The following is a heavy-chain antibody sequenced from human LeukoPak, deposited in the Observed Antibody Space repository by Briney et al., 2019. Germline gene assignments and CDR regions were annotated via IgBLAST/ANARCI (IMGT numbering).Heavy chain of an antibody. J-gene: IGHJ4*02. Sequence: TGGSLRLSCAASGFTFSSYEVNWVRQAPGKGLEWVSYISSSGSTIYYADSVKGRFTISRDNAKNSLYLQMNSLRDEDTAVYYCARGDSGSYYFDYWGQGTLVTVSS. CDR2: ISSSGSTI. V-gene: IGHV3-48*03. CDR1: GFTFSSYE. CDR3: ARGDSGSYYFDY. D-gene: IGHD1-26*01.